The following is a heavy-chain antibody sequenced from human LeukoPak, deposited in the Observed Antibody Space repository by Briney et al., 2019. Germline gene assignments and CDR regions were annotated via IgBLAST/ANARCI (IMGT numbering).Heavy chain of an antibody. CDR2: MKQDGSEK. CDR1: GIAFSNYW. D-gene: IGHD5-12*01. Sequence: PGGSLRLSCAASGIAFSNYWMSWVRQAPGRGLEWVANMKQDGSEKYYVDSVKDRFTISRDNAKNSLYLQMNSLRAEDTAVYYCARDLGHSGYDLYDYWGQGTLVTVSS. CDR3: ARDLGHSGYDLYDY. J-gene: IGHJ4*02. V-gene: IGHV3-7*01.